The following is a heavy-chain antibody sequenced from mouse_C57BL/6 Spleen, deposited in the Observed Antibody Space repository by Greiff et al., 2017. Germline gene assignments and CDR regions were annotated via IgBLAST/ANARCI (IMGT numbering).Heavy chain of an antibody. Sequence: VKLMESGAELVKPGASVKISCKASGYAFSSYWMNWVKQRPGKGLEWIGQIYPGDGDTNYNGKFKGKATLTADKSSSTAYMQLSSLTSEDSAVYFCARSGYSNYVFDYWGQGTTLTVSS. D-gene: IGHD2-5*01. V-gene: IGHV1-80*01. CDR2: IYPGDGDT. CDR1: GYAFSSYW. J-gene: IGHJ2*01. CDR3: ARSGYSNYVFDY.